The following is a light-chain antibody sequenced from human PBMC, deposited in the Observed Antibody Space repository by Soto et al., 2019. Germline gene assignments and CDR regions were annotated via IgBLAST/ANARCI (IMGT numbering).Light chain of an antibody. CDR3: QQYDNWPYT. V-gene: IGKV3-15*01. CDR1: QIVSNN. Sequence: EIVMTHSPATLSVSPGERATLSCRASQIVSNNLEWYQQKPGQAPRLLIYGASTRATAIPARFSGSGSGTDFTLTISSLQSEDFAVYFCQQYDNWPYTFGQGTKLEIK. CDR2: GAS. J-gene: IGKJ2*01.